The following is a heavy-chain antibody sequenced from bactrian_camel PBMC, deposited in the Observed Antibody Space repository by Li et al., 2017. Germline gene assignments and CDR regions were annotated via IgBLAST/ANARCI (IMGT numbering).Heavy chain of an antibody. CDR2: LDSDGIT. V-gene: IGHV3S53*01. D-gene: IGHD3*01. J-gene: IGHJ4*01. Sequence: HVQLVESGGGLVQPGGSLRLSCAASGFTYSTACMGWFRQAPGKEREGVAVLDSDGITKYSDSVKGRFIISKHNAKNTLFLQMNSLKPEDTAVYYCAADSLSGTSVHAVGVASVWAYKYWGQGTQVTVS. CDR3: AADSLSGTSVHAVGVASVWAYKY. CDR1: GFTYSTAC.